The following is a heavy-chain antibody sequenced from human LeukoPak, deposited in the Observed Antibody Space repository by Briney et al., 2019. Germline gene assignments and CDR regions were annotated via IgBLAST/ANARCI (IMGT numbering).Heavy chain of an antibody. CDR1: GGTFSSYA. Sequence: SVKVSCKASGGTFSSYAISWVRQAPGQGLEWVGRIIPILGIANYAQKFQGRVTITADKSTSTAYMELSSLRSEDTAVYYCARDNPVAAAAGTEYFQHWGQGTLVTVSS. V-gene: IGHV1-69*04. CDR3: ARDNPVAAAAGTEYFQH. D-gene: IGHD6-13*01. CDR2: IIPILGIA. J-gene: IGHJ1*01.